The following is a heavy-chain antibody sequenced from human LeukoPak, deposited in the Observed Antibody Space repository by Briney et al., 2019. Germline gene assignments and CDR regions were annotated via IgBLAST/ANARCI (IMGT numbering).Heavy chain of an antibody. CDR2: VYYTGST. CDR1: GDSISAYY. V-gene: IGHV4-59*01. D-gene: IGHD3-16*01. CDR3: ARGNKIGGKSYGDGFDI. Sequence: SETLSLTCNVSGDSISAYYWTWNRQSPGKGLEWIGFVYYTGSTNYNPSLRSRVTISIDTSRKRFSLNLTSVTAADTAMYFCARGNKIGGKSYGDGFDIWGQGTMVTVSS. J-gene: IGHJ3*02.